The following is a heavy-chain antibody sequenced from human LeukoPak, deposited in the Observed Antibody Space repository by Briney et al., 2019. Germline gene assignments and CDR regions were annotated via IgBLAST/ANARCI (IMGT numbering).Heavy chain of an antibody. Sequence: SETLSLTCTVSGGSISSTSYYRGWIRQPPGKGLEWIGSIYYRGSTYYNPSLKSRVTLSVDTSKNQFSLKLRSVTAADTAIYYCARVRYGSGSLYYYYYYMDVWGKGTTVTISS. CDR3: ARVRYGSGSLYYYYYYMDV. CDR2: IYYRGST. D-gene: IGHD3-10*01. J-gene: IGHJ6*03. CDR1: GGSISSTSYY. V-gene: IGHV4-39*01.